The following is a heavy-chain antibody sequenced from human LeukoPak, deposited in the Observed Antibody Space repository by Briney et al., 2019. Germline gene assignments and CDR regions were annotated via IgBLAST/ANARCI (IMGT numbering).Heavy chain of an antibody. CDR3: ASSSGWYSPYYYGMDV. CDR2: NYYNGDT. V-gene: IGHV4-59*01. CDR1: GGSIITYY. D-gene: IGHD6-19*01. Sequence: SETLSLTCTVSGGSIITYYWSWIRQPPGEGLEWIGYNYYNGDTNYNPSLKSRVAISVDTSKNQFSLKLSSVTPADTAVYYCASSSGWYSPYYYGMDVWGQGTTVTVSS. J-gene: IGHJ6*02.